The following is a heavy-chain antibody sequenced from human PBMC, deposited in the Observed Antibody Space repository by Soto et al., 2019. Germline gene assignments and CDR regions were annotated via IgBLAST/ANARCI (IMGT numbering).Heavy chain of an antibody. J-gene: IGHJ3*02. D-gene: IGHD1-1*01. V-gene: IGHV1-69*02. Sequence: ASVKVSCKASGGTFSSYTISWVRQAPGQGLEWMGRIIPILGIANYAQKFQGRVTITADKSTSTAYMELSSLRSEDTAVYYCGTNWNDVGYAFDIWGQGTMVTVSS. CDR3: GTNWNDVGYAFDI. CDR2: IIPILGIA. CDR1: GGTFSSYT.